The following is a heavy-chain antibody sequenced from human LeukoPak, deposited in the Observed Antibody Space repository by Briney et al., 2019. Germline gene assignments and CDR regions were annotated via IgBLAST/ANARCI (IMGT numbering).Heavy chain of an antibody. CDR1: GYTFTSYG. J-gene: IGHJ4*02. V-gene: IGHV1-18*01. CDR2: ISAYNGNT. Sequence: ASVKVSCKASGYTFTSYGISWVRQAPGQGLEWMGWISAYNGNTNYAQKLQGRVTMTRNTSISTAYMELSSLRSEDTAVYYCARAFDCGGDCSDYWGQGTLVTVSS. CDR3: ARAFDCGGDCSDY. D-gene: IGHD2-21*01.